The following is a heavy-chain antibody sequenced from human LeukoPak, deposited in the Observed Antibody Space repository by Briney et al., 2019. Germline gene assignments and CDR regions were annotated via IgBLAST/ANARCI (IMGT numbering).Heavy chain of an antibody. CDR3: ARESGSGSYYNEYYFDY. CDR2: ISSSSSYI. J-gene: IGHJ4*02. Sequence: GGSLRLSCAASGFTFSSNGMNWVRQAPGKGLEWVSSISSSSSYIYYADSVKGRFTISRDNAKNSLYLQMNSLRAEDTAVYYCARESGSGSYYNEYYFDYWGQGTLVTVSS. D-gene: IGHD3-10*01. CDR1: GFTFSSNG. V-gene: IGHV3-21*01.